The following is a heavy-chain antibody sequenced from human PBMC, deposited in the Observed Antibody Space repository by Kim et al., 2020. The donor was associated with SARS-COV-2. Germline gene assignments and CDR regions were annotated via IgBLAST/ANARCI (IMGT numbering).Heavy chain of an antibody. D-gene: IGHD3-3*01. CDR1: GFTFSSYA. CDR2: ISGSGGST. V-gene: IGHV3-23*01. Sequence: LSLTCAASGFTFSSYAMSWVRQAPGKGLEWVSAISGSGGSTYYADSVKGRFTISRDNSKNTLYLQMNSLRAEDTAVYYCAKCRYYDFWSGLMYWGQGTLVTVSS. J-gene: IGHJ4*02. CDR3: AKCRYYDFWSGLMY.